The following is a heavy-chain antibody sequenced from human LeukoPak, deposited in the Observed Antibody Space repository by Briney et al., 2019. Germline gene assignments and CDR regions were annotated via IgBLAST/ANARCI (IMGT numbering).Heavy chain of an antibody. CDR1: GGTFSSYA. J-gene: IGHJ6*02. D-gene: IGHD2-21*02. V-gene: IGHV1-69*04. CDR2: IIPIFGIA. CDR3: ARGVCGGDCYLRDYYYYGMDV. Sequence: ASVKVSCKASGGTFSSYAISWVRQAPGQGLEWTGRIIPIFGIANYAQKFQGRVTITADKSTSTAYMELSSLRSEDTAVYYCARGVCGGDCYLRDYYYYGMDVWGQGTTVTVSS.